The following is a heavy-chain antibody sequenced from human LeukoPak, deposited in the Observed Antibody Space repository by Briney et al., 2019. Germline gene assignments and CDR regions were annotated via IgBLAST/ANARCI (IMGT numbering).Heavy chain of an antibody. Sequence: SETLSLTCAVSGGSIINSNWWSWVRQPPGKGLEWIGSIYDSGSTYYNPSLKSRVTISVDTSKNQFSLKLNSVTAADTAVYYCARHYGPWGQGTLVTVSS. CDR1: GGSIINSNW. CDR3: ARHYGP. V-gene: IGHV4-39*01. D-gene: IGHD3-10*01. J-gene: IGHJ5*02. CDR2: IYDSGST.